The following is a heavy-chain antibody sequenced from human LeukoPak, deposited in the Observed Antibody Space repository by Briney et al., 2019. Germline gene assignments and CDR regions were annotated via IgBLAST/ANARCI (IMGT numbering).Heavy chain of an antibody. J-gene: IGHJ5*02. D-gene: IGHD3-10*01. CDR2: INQSGST. CDR1: GGSFSGYY. Sequence: SETLSLTCAVYGGSFSGYYWSWIRQPPGEALEWIGEINQSGSTNYNPSLERRVTMSVDTSKKQFFLKLSSVTAADTAVYYCARDRSGEGFGEFYNWFDPWGQGTLVTVSS. V-gene: IGHV4-34*01. CDR3: ARDRSGEGFGEFYNWFDP.